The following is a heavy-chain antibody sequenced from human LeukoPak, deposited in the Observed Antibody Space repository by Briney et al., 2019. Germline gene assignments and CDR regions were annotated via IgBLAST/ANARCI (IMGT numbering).Heavy chain of an antibody. J-gene: IGHJ4*02. CDR2: IYYSGST. Sequence: SETLSLTCTVSGGSINGYYWSWIRQPPGKGLEWIGYIYYSGSTNYNPSLKSRVTISVDTSKNQFSLKLSSVTAADTAVYYCAREGGYDQIDYWGQGTLVTVSS. CDR1: GGSINGYY. V-gene: IGHV4-59*01. D-gene: IGHD5-12*01. CDR3: AREGGYDQIDY.